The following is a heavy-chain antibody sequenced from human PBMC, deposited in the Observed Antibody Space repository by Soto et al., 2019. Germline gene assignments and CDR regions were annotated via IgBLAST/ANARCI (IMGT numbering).Heavy chain of an antibody. CDR1: GDSISSGDYY. J-gene: IGHJ3*02. D-gene: IGHD3-22*01. V-gene: IGHV4-31*03. CDR3: ARAHRYYDYPDI. CDR2: ISYSGIT. Sequence: PSETLSLTCTVSGDSISSGDYYWGWIRHHPGRGLEWIGYISYSGITYYNPSLKSRLTISLDTSKNQFSLELNSVTAADTAIYYCARAHRYYDYPDIWGQGTTVTVSS.